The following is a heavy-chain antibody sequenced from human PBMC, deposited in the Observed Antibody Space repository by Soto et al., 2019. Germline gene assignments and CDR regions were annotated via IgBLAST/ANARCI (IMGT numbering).Heavy chain of an antibody. Sequence: GASVKVSCKASGYTFVDYGINWVRQAPGQGLEWLGWISPYDGNTKYAQIVQGRVSMTTDTSTKTAYMEVRSLRSDDTAVYYCARGGYYDSSGSRNYHYYGMNVWGQGTTVTVSS. CDR3: ARGGYYDSSGSRNYHYYGMNV. V-gene: IGHV1-18*01. CDR2: ISPYDGNT. CDR1: GYTFVDYG. J-gene: IGHJ6*02. D-gene: IGHD3-22*01.